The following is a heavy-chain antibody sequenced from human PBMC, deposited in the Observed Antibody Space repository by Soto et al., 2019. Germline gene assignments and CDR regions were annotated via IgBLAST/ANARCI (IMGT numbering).Heavy chain of an antibody. CDR2: ISAYNGNT. CDR1: GYTFTSYG. CDR3: VALWEPEPDDAFDI. D-gene: IGHD1-26*01. J-gene: IGHJ3*02. Sequence: ASVKVSCKASGYTFTSYGISWVRQAPGQGLEWMGWISAYNGNTNYAQKLQGRVTMTTDTSTSTAYMELRSLRSDDTAVYYCVALWEPEPDDAFDIWGQGTMVTVSS. V-gene: IGHV1-18*01.